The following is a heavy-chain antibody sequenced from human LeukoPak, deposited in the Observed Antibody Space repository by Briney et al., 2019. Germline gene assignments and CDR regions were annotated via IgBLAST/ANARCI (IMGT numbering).Heavy chain of an antibody. D-gene: IGHD5-24*01. CDR3: ASRDGYKPYYYYYMDV. V-gene: IGHV3-48*03. CDR1: GFPFSSYE. Sequence: GGPLRLPCAASGFPFSSYEMNWVRQAPGKGLEGFSYFSSSGSTIYYADSVKGRFTISRDNAKNSLYLQMNSLRAEDTAVYYCASRDGYKPYYYYYMDVWGKGTTVTVSS. CDR2: FSSSGSTI. J-gene: IGHJ6*03.